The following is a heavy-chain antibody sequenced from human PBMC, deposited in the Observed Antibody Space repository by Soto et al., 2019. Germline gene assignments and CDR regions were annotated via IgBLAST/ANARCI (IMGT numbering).Heavy chain of an antibody. CDR1: GFMFSNFG. D-gene: IGHD3-3*01. V-gene: IGHV3-30*18. J-gene: IGHJ6*02. CDR2: ISYDESAE. CDR3: AKDLYDCWSGPREPYYGMDV. Sequence: HPGGSLRLSCGASGFMFSNFGIHWVRQAPGKGLEWVAVISYDESAEYYADSVKGRFTISRDNSKNTLYLQMNSLRADDTAMYYCAKDLYDCWSGPREPYYGMDVWGQGTTVTVSS.